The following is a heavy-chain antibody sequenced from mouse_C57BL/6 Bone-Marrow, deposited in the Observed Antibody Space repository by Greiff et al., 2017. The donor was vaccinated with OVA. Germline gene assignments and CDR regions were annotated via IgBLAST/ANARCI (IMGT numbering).Heavy chain of an antibody. J-gene: IGHJ4*01. D-gene: IGHD2-4*01. Sequence: EVMLVESGPGLAKPSQTLSLTCSVTGYSITSDYWNWIRKFPGNKLEYMGYISYSGSTYYNPSLKRRISITRDTSKNQYYLQLNSETTEDTATYCCARWRLRRGGAMDYWGQGTSVTVSS. CDR1: GYSITSDY. V-gene: IGHV3-8*01. CDR2: ISYSGST. CDR3: ARWRLRRGGAMDY.